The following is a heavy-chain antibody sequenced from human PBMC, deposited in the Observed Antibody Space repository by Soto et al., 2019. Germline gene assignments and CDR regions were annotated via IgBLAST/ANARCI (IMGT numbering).Heavy chain of an antibody. D-gene: IGHD1-26*01. Sequence: RLSCSASGFTVSSSYMSWVRQAPGTGLEWVSVIYSGGSTYYADSVKGRFTISRDNSKNTLYLQMNSLRAEDTAVYYCARDRYSGSYYSGFDYWSQGTLVTVSS. J-gene: IGHJ4*02. CDR3: ARDRYSGSYYSGFDY. V-gene: IGHV3-53*01. CDR2: IYSGGST. CDR1: GFTVSSSY.